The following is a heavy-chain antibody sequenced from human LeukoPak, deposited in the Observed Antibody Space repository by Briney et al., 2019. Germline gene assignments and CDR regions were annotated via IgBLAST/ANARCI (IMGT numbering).Heavy chain of an antibody. CDR2: INPNSGGT. D-gene: IGHD6-13*01. CDR3: ARNLRGAAAFDY. CDR1: GYTFTGYY. Sequence: GASVKVSCKASGYTFTGYYMHWVRQAPGQGLEWMGWINPNSGGTNYAQKFQGRVTMTRDMSTSTVYMELSSLRSEDTAVYYCARNLRGAAAFDYWGQGTLVTVSS. V-gene: IGHV1-2*02. J-gene: IGHJ4*02.